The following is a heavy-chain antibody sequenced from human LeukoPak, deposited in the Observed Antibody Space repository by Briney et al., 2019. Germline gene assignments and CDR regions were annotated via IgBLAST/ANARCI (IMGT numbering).Heavy chain of an antibody. J-gene: IGHJ5*02. V-gene: IGHV3-53*01. Sequence: GGSLRLSCAASGFTVSSNYMSWVRQAPGKGLEWVSVIYSGGSTYYADSVKGRFTISRDNSKNTLYLQMNSLRAEDTAVYYCARATVDYYGSGSYYLDPWGQGTLVTVSS. D-gene: IGHD3-10*01. CDR1: GFTVSSNY. CDR2: IYSGGST. CDR3: ARATVDYYGSGSYYLDP.